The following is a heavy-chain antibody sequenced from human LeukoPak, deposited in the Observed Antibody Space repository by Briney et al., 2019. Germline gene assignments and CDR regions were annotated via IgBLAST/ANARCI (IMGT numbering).Heavy chain of an antibody. CDR2: IYTSGTT. CDR3: ARARILEGEYFQH. D-gene: IGHD2/OR15-2a*01. V-gene: IGHV4-61*02. Sequence: PSQTLSLTCTVSGGSISSGNYYYSWIRQPAGRGLEWLGRIYTSGTTNYNPSLKSRVTISVDTSKNQFSLKLSSVTAADTAVYYCARARILEGEYFQHWGQGTLVTVSS. CDR1: GGSISSGNYY. J-gene: IGHJ1*01.